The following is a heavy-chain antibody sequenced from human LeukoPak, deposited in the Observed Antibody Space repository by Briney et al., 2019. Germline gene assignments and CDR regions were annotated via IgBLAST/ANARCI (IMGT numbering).Heavy chain of an antibody. J-gene: IGHJ6*03. CDR1: GFTFSSYS. CDR3: ARLSEPHYYYYYMDV. V-gene: IGHV3-48*02. Sequence: GGSLRLSCAASGFTFSSYSMNWVRQAPGKGLEWVSYISSSSSTIYYADSVKGRFTISRDNAKNSLYLQMNSLRDEDTAVYYCARLSEPHYYYYYMDVWGKGTTVTVSS. CDR2: ISSSSSTI.